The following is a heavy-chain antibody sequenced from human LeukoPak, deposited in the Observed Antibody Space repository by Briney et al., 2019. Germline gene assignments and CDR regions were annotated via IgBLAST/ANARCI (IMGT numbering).Heavy chain of an antibody. CDR3: ARGPRSYLDY. D-gene: IGHD3-16*02. CDR1: GGSISSGGYY. CDR2: IYYSGST. V-gene: IGHV4-31*03. Sequence: SQTLSLTCTVSGGSISSGGYYWSWIRQHPGKGLEWFGYIYYSGSTYYNPSLKSRVTISVDTSKNQFSLKLSSVTAADTAVYYCARGPRSYLDYWGQGTLVTVSS. J-gene: IGHJ4*02.